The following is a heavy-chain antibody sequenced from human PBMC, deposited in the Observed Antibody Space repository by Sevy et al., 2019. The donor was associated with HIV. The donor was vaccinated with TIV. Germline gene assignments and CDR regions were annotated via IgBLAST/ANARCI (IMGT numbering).Heavy chain of an antibody. CDR3: VKLADRRSYWGYWYFDL. D-gene: IGHD7-27*01. CDR1: GFTFSSYA. Sequence: GGSLRLSCSASGFTFSSYAMHWVRQAPGKGLEYVSGISSNGGSTYYADSVKGRFTISRDNSKNTLYLQMSSLRTDDTAVFYSVKLADRRSYWGYWYFDLWGRGTLVTVSS. J-gene: IGHJ2*01. V-gene: IGHV3-64D*06. CDR2: ISSNGGST.